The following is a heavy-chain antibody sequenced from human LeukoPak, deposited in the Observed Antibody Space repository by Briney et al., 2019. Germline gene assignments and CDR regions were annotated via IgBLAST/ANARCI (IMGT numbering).Heavy chain of an antibody. CDR2: IIPIFGTA. V-gene: IGHV1-69*13. J-gene: IGHJ6*02. CDR1: GGTFSSYA. D-gene: IGHD6-13*01. CDR3: AAPIAAADNPYGVDV. Sequence: GASVKVSFTASGGTFSSYAISWVRQAPGQGLEWMGGIIPIFGTANYAQKFQGRVTITADESTSTAYMELSSLRSEDTAVYYCAAPIAAADNPYGVDVWGQGTTVTVSS.